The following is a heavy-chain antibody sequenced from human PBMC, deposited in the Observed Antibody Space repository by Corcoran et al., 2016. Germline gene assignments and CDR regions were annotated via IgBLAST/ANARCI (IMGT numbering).Heavy chain of an antibody. Sequence: QVQLVQSGAEVKKPGASVKVSCKASGYTFTSYYMHWVRQAPGQGLEWMGIINPSGGSTSYAQKFQGRVTMTRDTSTSTVYMDLSSLRSEDTAVYCCARDGRWGSSSLLEYYYYYGMDVWGQGTTVTVSS. J-gene: IGHJ6*02. CDR2: INPSGGST. V-gene: IGHV1-46*01. CDR1: GYTFTSYY. CDR3: ARDGRWGSSSLLEYYYYYGMDV. D-gene: IGHD6-6*01.